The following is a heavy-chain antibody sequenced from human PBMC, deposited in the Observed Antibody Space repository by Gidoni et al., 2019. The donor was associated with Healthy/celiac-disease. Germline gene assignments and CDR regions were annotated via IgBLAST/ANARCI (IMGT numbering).Heavy chain of an antibody. Sequence: QVQLVESGGGVVQPGRSLRLSCAASGFTFSSYAMHWVRQAPGKGLEWVAVISYDGSNKYYADSVKGRFTISRDKSKNTLYLQMNSLRAEDTAVYYCARDGGDVIFGVVIMAYYFDYWGQGTLVTVSS. CDR2: ISYDGSNK. CDR3: ARDGGDVIFGVVIMAYYFDY. V-gene: IGHV3-30*01. CDR1: GFTFSSYA. D-gene: IGHD3-3*01. J-gene: IGHJ4*02.